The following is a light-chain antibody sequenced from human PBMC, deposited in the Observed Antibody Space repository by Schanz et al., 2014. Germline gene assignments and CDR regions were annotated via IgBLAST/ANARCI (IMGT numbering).Light chain of an antibody. J-gene: IGKJ4*01. CDR1: QSVSSSY. Sequence: EIVLTQSPGTLSLSPGERATLSCRASQSVSSSYLAWYQEKPGQAPRLLIYVASSRATGIPDRFSGSGSGTDFPLTISRLEPEDFAVYYCQQYGSSLLTFGGGTKVEIK. V-gene: IGKV3-20*01. CDR2: VAS. CDR3: QQYGSSLLT.